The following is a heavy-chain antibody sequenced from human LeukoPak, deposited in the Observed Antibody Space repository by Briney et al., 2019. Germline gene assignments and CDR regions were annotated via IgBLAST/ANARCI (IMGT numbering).Heavy chain of an antibody. Sequence: GGSLRLSCAASGFTFSSYAMHWVRQAPGKGLEWVAVISYDGSNKYYADSVKGRFTISRDNSKNTLYLQMNSLRVEDTAVYYCAREDIMIKSTPDNWFDPWGQGTLVTVSS. CDR1: GFTFSSYA. CDR2: ISYDGSNK. V-gene: IGHV3-30-3*01. CDR3: AREDIMIKSTPDNWFDP. J-gene: IGHJ5*02. D-gene: IGHD3-16*01.